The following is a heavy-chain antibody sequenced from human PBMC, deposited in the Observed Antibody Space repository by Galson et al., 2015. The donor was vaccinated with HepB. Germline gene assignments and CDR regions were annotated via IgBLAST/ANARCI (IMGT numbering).Heavy chain of an antibody. Sequence: SLRLSCAASGFTFSSYAMHWVRQAPGKGLEWVAVISYDGSNKYYADSVKGRFTISRDNSKNTLYLQMNSLGAEDTAVYYCARDQIYYDSSGTWGAFDIWGQGTMVTVSS. CDR2: ISYDGSNK. CDR3: ARDQIYYDSSGTWGAFDI. J-gene: IGHJ3*02. CDR1: GFTFSSYA. D-gene: IGHD3-22*01. V-gene: IGHV3-30-3*01.